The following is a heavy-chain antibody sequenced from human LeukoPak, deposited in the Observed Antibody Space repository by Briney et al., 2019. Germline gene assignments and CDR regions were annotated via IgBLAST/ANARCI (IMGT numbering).Heavy chain of an antibody. V-gene: IGHV4-4*07. J-gene: IGHJ5*02. CDR3: ARDSGTTGEVKFDP. CDR1: GGSISSYY. D-gene: IGHD3-10*01. Sequence: SETLSLTCTVSGGSISSYYWSWSRQPAGKVLEWIGRIYTSGSTTYNPSLKSRVTMSVDTSKNQFSLKLSSVTAADTAVYYCARDSGTTGEVKFDPWGQGTLVTVSS. CDR2: IYTSGST.